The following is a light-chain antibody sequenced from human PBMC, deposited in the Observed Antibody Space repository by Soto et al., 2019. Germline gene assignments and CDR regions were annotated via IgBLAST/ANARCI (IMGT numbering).Light chain of an antibody. CDR2: KAS. Sequence: DIQMTQSPSTLSASVGDRVTITCRASQSISSWLAWYQQKPGKAPKLLIYKASNLESGVPSRFSGIGYGTAFTLSINSLQPDDFATYYCQHYSSYSRTFGQGTKVEIK. V-gene: IGKV1-5*03. CDR1: QSISSW. CDR3: QHYSSYSRT. J-gene: IGKJ1*01.